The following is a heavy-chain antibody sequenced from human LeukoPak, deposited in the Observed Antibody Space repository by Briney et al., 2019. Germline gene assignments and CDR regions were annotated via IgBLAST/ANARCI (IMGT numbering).Heavy chain of an antibody. Sequence: SETLSLTCTVSGGSISSYYWSWIRQPPGKGLEWIGYIYYSGSTNYNPSLKSRVTISVDTSKNQFSLKLSSVTAADTAVYYCCSYGLDAFDIWGQGTMVTVSS. CDR1: GGSISSYY. CDR3: CSYGLDAFDI. CDR2: IYYSGST. V-gene: IGHV4-59*12. D-gene: IGHD2-15*01. J-gene: IGHJ3*02.